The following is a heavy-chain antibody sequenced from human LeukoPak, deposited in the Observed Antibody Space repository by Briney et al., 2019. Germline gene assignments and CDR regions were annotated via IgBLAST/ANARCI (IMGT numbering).Heavy chain of an antibody. CDR2: IIPIFGTA. V-gene: IGHV1-69*05. D-gene: IGHD2-2*01. J-gene: IGHJ3*02. Sequence: GASVKVSCKASGGTFSSYAISWVRQAPGQGLEWMGGIIPIFGTANYAQKFQGGVTITTDESTSTAYMELSSLRSEDTAVYYCASPLTPDCSSTSCYQWDAFDIWGQGTMVTVSS. CDR3: ASPLTPDCSSTSCYQWDAFDI. CDR1: GGTFSSYA.